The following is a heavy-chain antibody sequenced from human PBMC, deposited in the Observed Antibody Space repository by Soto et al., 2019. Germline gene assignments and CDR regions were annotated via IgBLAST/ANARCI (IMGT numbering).Heavy chain of an antibody. J-gene: IGHJ4*02. CDR1: GYAFSSYG. V-gene: IGHV1-18*01. Sequence: ASVKVSCKASGYAFSSYGISWVRQAPGQGLEWMGWISAYNGNTRYAQKIQGRVTMTTDTSTSTAYMELRSLRSDDTAVYYCARDSPPVDYWGQGTLVTVSS. CDR3: ARDSPPVDY. CDR2: ISAYNGNT.